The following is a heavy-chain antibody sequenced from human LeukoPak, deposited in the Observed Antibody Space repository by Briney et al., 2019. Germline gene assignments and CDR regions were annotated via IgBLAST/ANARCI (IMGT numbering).Heavy chain of an antibody. CDR1: GYTFTSYA. Sequence: ASVKVSCKASGYTFTSYAMHWVRQAPGQRLEWMGWINAGNGNTKYSQKFQGRVTITRDTSASTAYMELSSLRSEDTAVYYCAKVAYYDFWSGYYGDWFDPWGQGTLVTVSS. D-gene: IGHD3-3*01. CDR3: AKVAYYDFWSGYYGDWFDP. V-gene: IGHV1-3*01. J-gene: IGHJ5*02. CDR2: INAGNGNT.